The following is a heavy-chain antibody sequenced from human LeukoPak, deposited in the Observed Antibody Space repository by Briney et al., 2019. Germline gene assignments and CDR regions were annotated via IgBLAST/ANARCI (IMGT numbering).Heavy chain of an antibody. CDR1: GFTFSSYA. CDR3: AKAFPPTGGIAAAGEGH. CDR2: ISGSGGTT. V-gene: IGHV3-23*01. J-gene: IGHJ4*02. D-gene: IGHD6-13*01. Sequence: GGSLRLSCAASGFTFSSYAMSWVRQAPGKGLEWVSAISGSGGTTYYADSVKGRFTISRDNSKNTLSLQLNSLRPEDTAVYYCAKAFPPTGGIAAAGEGHWGQGTLVTVSS.